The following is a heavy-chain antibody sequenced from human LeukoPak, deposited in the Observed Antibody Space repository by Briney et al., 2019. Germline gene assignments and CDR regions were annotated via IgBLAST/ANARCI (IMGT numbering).Heavy chain of an antibody. V-gene: IGHV3-30*02. D-gene: IGHD2-2*01. CDR3: ATHCSGTACHRDY. J-gene: IGHJ4*02. Sequence: GGSLRLSCAASGFTFGSSAMHWVRQTPGKGLECVAFIQFDGSYKHYSDSVKGRFTISRDNSKNTLYLETNSLRPEDTAVYYCATHCSGTACHRDYWGQGTLVTVSS. CDR1: GFTFGSSA. CDR2: IQFDGSYK.